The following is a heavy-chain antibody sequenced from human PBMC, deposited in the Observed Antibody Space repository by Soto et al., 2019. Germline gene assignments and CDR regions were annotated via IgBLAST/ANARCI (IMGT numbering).Heavy chain of an antibody. Sequence: QVQLLQSGAEVKKPGASVKVSCKASGYTFTNYGITWVRQAPGQGLEWMGWISAYNGDTHYTQSLQGRVTMTTDTSTGTAYMELRGLRSDDPAGYYCAGVRKLVGYFSSYMDVWGKGTTVTVSS. CDR1: GYTFTNYG. D-gene: IGHD6-6*01. J-gene: IGHJ6*03. CDR3: AGVRKLVGYFSSYMDV. CDR2: ISAYNGDT. V-gene: IGHV1-18*01.